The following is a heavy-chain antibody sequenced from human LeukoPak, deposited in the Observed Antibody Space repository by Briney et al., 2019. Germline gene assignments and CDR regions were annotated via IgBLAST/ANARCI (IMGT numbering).Heavy chain of an antibody. V-gene: IGHV4-31*03. CDR3: ARYRAAAGKRVVYFDY. CDR1: NGSISGGGYY. CDR2: IFHRGST. J-gene: IGHJ4*02. Sequence: SETLSLTCTVSNGSISGGGYYWSWIRQHPGKGLEWIGYIFHRGSTYYNPSLQSRVTVSVDTSQNQCSLKLVSVTAADTAVYYCARYRAAAGKRVVYFDYWGQGTLVTVSS. D-gene: IGHD2-8*02.